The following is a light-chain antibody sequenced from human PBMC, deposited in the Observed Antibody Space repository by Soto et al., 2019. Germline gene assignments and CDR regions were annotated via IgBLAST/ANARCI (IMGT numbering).Light chain of an antibody. V-gene: IGKV3-20*01. CDR2: GAS. CDR3: QQYGNSPPYT. J-gene: IGKJ2*01. CDR1: QSLSSSY. Sequence: EIVLTQSPGTLSLSPGERATLSCRASQSLSSSYLAWYQQKPGQAPSLLIYGASSRATGIPDRFSGSGSGTDFTLTISRLEPEDFAIYYCQQYGNSPPYTFGQGTKLEIK.